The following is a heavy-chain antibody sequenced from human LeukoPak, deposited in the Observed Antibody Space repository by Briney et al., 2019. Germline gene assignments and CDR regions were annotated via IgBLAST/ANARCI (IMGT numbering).Heavy chain of an antibody. Sequence: GGSLRLSCAASGFSFSSYEMNWVRQAAGKGLEWVSYISGSGNTRYYADSVKGRFIISRDNAKNSLYLQMNSLRAEDTAVYYCARDRSGWYRWFDPWGQGTLVTVSS. J-gene: IGHJ5*02. CDR3: ARDRSGWYRWFDP. D-gene: IGHD6-19*01. CDR2: ISGSGNTR. V-gene: IGHV3-48*03. CDR1: GFSFSSYE.